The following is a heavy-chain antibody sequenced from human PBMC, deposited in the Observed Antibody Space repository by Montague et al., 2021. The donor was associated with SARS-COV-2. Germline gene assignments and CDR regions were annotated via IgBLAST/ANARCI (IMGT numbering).Heavy chain of an antibody. CDR2: ITYTGRT. CDR1: GGSISSPDYY. D-gene: IGHD2-8*01. CDR3: AGQLPSYCATNKCYPYYFDG. J-gene: IGHJ4*02. Sequence: SETLSLTCTVSGGSISSPDYYWGWLRQSPGKGLEWIGSITYTGRTYYNPSLRSRVSFSMDTSKFHFSLSLSSVTVADTAVYFCAGQLPSYCATNKCYPYYFDGWGQGALVTVSS. V-gene: IGHV4-39*01.